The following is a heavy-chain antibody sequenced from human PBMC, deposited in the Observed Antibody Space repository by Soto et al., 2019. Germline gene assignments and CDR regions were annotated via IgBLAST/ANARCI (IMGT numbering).Heavy chain of an antibody. CDR1: GYTFTSYY. CDR3: AREGGGYDSSGYRVNIDY. Sequence: QVQLVQSGAEVKKPGASVKVSCKASGYTFTSYYMHWVRQAPGQGLEWMGIINPSGGSTSYAQKSQGRVTMTRDMSTSTVYMELSSLRSEDTAVYYCAREGGGYDSSGYRVNIDYWAREPWSPSPQ. CDR2: INPSGGST. V-gene: IGHV1-46*01. J-gene: IGHJ4*02. D-gene: IGHD3-22*01.